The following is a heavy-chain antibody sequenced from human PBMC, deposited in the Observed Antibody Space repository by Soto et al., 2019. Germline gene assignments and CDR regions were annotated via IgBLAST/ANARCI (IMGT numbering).Heavy chain of an antibody. Sequence: ASVKVSCKTSGYTFTNFGISWVRQAPGQGLEWMGWVTTDKGKTTYAQKFQGRVTMTTDTSTSIAYMELRSLRSDDTAVYYGATRSPAFDYWGQGTLVTVSS. J-gene: IGHJ4*02. CDR3: ATRSPAFDY. CDR2: VTTDKGKT. CDR1: GYTFTNFG. V-gene: IGHV1-18*01.